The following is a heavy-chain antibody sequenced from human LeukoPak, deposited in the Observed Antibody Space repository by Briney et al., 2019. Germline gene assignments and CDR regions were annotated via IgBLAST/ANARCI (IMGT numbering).Heavy chain of an antibody. D-gene: IGHD1-26*01. Sequence: GGSLRLSCAASGFTFSNYWMHWVRQAPGKGLVWVSRINGDGSSTFYADSVKGRFTISRDNAKNTLLLQMNSLRAEDTAVYYCVRDGVGAPPFDYWGQGVLVTVSS. V-gene: IGHV3-74*01. CDR3: VRDGVGAPPFDY. J-gene: IGHJ4*02. CDR1: GFTFSNYW. CDR2: INGDGSST.